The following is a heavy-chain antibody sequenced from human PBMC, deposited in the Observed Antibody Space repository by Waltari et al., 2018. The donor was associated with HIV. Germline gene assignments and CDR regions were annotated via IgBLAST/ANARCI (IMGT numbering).Heavy chain of an antibody. CDR1: GFSLTSSAVG. V-gene: IGHV2-5*02. J-gene: IGHJ4*02. D-gene: IGHD3-9*01. Sequence: QITLKASVPTQVKPTQTLTLTCTFSGFSLTSSAVGVGWIRQPPGNALEWLALMYGDDDKRYRPSLQSRLTIAKSTSKNQVVLTMTNMDPLDTGTYYCAHYDTGTYFHDYWGQGILVSVSS. CDR2: MYGDDDK. CDR3: AHYDTGTYFHDY.